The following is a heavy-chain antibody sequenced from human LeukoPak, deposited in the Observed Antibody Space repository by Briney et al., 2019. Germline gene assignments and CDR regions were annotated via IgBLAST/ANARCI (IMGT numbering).Heavy chain of an antibody. V-gene: IGHV3-30*18. Sequence: GGSLRLSCAASGFTFSYYGLHWVRQGPGKGLEWVAVISYDGSNKYYADSVKGRFTISRDNSKNTLYLQMNSLRAEDTAVYYCAKQCGGSDWFDAFAIWGQGTMVTVSS. J-gene: IGHJ3*02. CDR2: ISYDGSNK. CDR1: GFTFSYYG. D-gene: IGHD6-19*01. CDR3: AKQCGGSDWFDAFAI.